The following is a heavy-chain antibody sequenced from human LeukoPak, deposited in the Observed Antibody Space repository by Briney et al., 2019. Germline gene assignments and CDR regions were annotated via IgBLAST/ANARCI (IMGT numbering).Heavy chain of an antibody. CDR2: INPSGGST. J-gene: IGHJ5*02. CDR3: AREGILRYFDWLPKYNWFDP. D-gene: IGHD3-9*01. Sequence: VASVKVSCKASGYTFTSYYMHWVRQAPGQGLEWMGIINPSGGSTSYAQKFQGRVTMTRDTSTSTVYMELSSLRSEDTAVYYCAREGILRYFDWLPKYNWFDPWGQGTLVTVSS. CDR1: GYTFTSYY. V-gene: IGHV1-46*01.